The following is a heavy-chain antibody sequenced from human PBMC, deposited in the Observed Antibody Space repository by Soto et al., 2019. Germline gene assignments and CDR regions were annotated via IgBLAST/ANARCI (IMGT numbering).Heavy chain of an antibody. J-gene: IGHJ4*02. CDR2: IAVGSGNT. V-gene: IGHV1-58*01. CDR3: AAYDSIAWRFDY. CDR1: GFTFTSSA. D-gene: IGHD3-22*01. Sequence: ASVKVSCKASGFTFTSSAVQWVRQARGQRLKWIGWIAVGSGNTNYAQKFQERVTITRDMSTSTAYMELSSLRSEDTAVYYCAAYDSIAWRFDYWGQGTLVTV.